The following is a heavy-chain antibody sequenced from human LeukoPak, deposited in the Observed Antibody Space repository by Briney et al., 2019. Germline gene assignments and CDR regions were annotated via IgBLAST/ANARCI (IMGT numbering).Heavy chain of an antibody. D-gene: IGHD2-2*01. V-gene: IGHV3-53*01. Sequence: GGSLRLSCAASGFTFSSYSMNWVRQAPGKGLEWVSVINSGDNTYYADSVKGRFTISRDNSKNTLYLQMNSLRAEDTAVYYCTRCTLFEYWGQGTLVTVSS. CDR2: INSGDNT. J-gene: IGHJ4*02. CDR1: GFTFSSYS. CDR3: TRCTLFEY.